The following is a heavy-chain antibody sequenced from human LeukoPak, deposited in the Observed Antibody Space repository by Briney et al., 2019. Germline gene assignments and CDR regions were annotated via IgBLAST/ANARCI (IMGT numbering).Heavy chain of an antibody. Sequence: GGSSRLSSAASRLTFSTAWMYWDRQAPGKGLEWVARVISKTDRGAMDYDAPVKGRFTISRDDSKNTLYLQMDSVRTEDTAVYYCTTGGGARPLRYYFDSWGQGTLVTVSS. CDR2: VISKTDRGAM. V-gene: IGHV3-15*05. D-gene: IGHD3-9*01. J-gene: IGHJ4*02. CDR3: TTGGGARPLRYYFDS. CDR1: RLTFSTAW.